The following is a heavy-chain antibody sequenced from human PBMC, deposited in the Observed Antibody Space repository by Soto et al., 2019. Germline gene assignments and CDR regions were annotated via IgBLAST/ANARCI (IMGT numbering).Heavy chain of an antibody. D-gene: IGHD3-16*01. CDR2: LFYSGAT. CDR1: GGSTRSTTYY. Sequence: PSETLSLTSTVSGGSTRSTTYYWPCIRQPPGKGLEPIGCLFYSGATYHNPPLQCRVPISVATSKNQFSLLLSSVPAADTAVYYCARHAPGCSVWGESDGRDCWCQGILLT. V-gene: IGHV4-39*01. J-gene: IGHJ4*02. CDR3: ARHAPGCSVWGESDGRDC.